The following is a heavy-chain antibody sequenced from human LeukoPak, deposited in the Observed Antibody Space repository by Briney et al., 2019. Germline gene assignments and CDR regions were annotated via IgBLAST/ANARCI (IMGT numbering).Heavy chain of an antibody. CDR3: AREVPLDYGDFSYFDY. Sequence: GGSLRLSCAASGFTFDDSVMSWVRQAPGKGLEWVSGINWNGDNTGYADSVKGRFTISRDNAKNSLYLQMNSLRAEDTAFYYCAREVPLDYGDFSYFDYWGQGTLVTVSS. D-gene: IGHD4-17*01. J-gene: IGHJ4*02. V-gene: IGHV3-20*04. CDR1: GFTFDDSV. CDR2: INWNGDNT.